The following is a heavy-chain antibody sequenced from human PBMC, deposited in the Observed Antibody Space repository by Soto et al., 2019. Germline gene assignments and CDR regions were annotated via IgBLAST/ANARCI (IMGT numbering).Heavy chain of an antibody. CDR3: ARVRDYVFDF. Sequence: SETLSLTCTVSGGSMSSYYWSWIRQPAGKGLEWIGRIYTTGSSNYKPSLKSRVTMSIDTSKNQFSLRLRSVTAADTAVYYCARVRDYVFDFWGQGNLVTVSS. CDR1: GGSMSSYY. D-gene: IGHD3-10*02. CDR2: IYTTGSS. V-gene: IGHV4-4*07. J-gene: IGHJ4*02.